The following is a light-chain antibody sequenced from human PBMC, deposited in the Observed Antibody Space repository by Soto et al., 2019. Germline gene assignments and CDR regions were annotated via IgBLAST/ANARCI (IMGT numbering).Light chain of an antibody. CDR1: QSVTSSF. V-gene: IGKV3-20*01. Sequence: EIVLTQSPGTLSLSPGDRATLSCRASQSVTSSFLAWYQQKPGQAPRLLIYGASSRGTGIPDRFSGSGSGTDFTLTISRLEPEDFAVYYCQQYGRSPWTFGQGTKVDIK. CDR3: QQYGRSPWT. J-gene: IGKJ1*01. CDR2: GAS.